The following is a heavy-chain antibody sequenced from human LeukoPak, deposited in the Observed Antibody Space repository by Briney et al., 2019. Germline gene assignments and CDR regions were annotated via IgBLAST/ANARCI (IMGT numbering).Heavy chain of an antibody. CDR1: GYSISSGYY. J-gene: IGHJ6*03. Sequence: PSETLSLTGTVSGYSISSGYYWGWIRQPPGKGLEWIGRIYHSGSTYYNPSLKSRVTISVDTSTNQFSLRLSSVTAADTAVYYCASITIFGVVPYYYYYYMDVWGKGTTVTVSS. D-gene: IGHD3-3*01. CDR3: ASITIFGVVPYYYYYYMDV. V-gene: IGHV4-38-2*02. CDR2: IYHSGST.